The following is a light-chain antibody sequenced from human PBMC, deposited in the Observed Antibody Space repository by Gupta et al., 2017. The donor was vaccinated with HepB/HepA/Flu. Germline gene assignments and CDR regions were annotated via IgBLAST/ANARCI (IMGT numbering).Light chain of an antibody. Sequence: EIVLTHSPATLCLSSGNRATLSCGASQSVSSYLEWYQQKPVQAPRLLIYGASSRASDIPARFSGGGTGTDFTLTISSLEPEDFAVYYCQHQKSCPFTFGQGTPVEIK. CDR2: GAS. V-gene: IGKV3D-11*02. CDR3: QHQKSCPFT. CDR1: QSVSSY. J-gene: IGKJ5*01.